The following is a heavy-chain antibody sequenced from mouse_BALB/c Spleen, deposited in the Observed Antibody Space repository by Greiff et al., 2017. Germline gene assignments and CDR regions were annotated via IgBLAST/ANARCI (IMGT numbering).Heavy chain of an antibody. CDR3: AKEQVYDYDAPYAMDY. Sequence: VKLMESGAELARPGASVKMSCKASGYTFTSYTMHWVKQRPGQGLEWIGYINPSSGYTNYNQKFKDKATLTADKSSSTAYMQLSSLTSEDSAVYYCAKEQVYDYDAPYAMDYWGQGTSVTVSS. CDR1: GYTFTSYT. V-gene: IGHV1-4*01. CDR2: INPSSGYT. D-gene: IGHD2-4*01. J-gene: IGHJ4*01.